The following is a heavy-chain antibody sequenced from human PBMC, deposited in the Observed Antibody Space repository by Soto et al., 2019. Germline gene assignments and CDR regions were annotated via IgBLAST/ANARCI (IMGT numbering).Heavy chain of an antibody. J-gene: IGHJ6*02. CDR1: GFTFDDYA. V-gene: IGHV3-43D*04. CDR2: ISWDGGST. CDR3: AKDLGNPLPRRLYYYYGMDV. D-gene: IGHD5-12*01. Sequence: LRLSCAASGFTFDDYAMHWVRQAPGKGLEWVSLISWDGGSTYYADSVKGRFTISRDNSKNSLYLQMNSLRAEDTALYYCAKDLGNPLPRRLYYYYGMDVWGQGTTVTVSS.